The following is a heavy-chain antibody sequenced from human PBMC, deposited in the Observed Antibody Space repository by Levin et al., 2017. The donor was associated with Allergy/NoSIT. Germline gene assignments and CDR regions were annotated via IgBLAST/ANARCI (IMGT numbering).Heavy chain of an antibody. Sequence: GGSLRLSCAASGFTFSNYAMHWVRQAPGKGLEWVAVISYDGSNKDYADSVKGRLTISRDNSKNTLYVQMNSLRVEDTAVYYCARVGLADRSYMYHFDSWGQGILVTVSS. J-gene: IGHJ4*02. V-gene: IGHV3-30*04. CDR1: GFTFSNYA. D-gene: IGHD2-15*01. CDR3: ARVGLADRSYMYHFDS. CDR2: ISYDGSNK.